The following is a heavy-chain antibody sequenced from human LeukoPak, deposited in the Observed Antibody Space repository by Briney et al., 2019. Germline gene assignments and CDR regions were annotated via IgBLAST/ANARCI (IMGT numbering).Heavy chain of an antibody. J-gene: IGHJ4*02. V-gene: IGHV3-11*01. CDR1: GFTFSDYY. CDR2: ISSSGSTI. CDR3: ARKAYDYVWGSYREE. Sequence: PGGSLRLSCAASGFTFSDYYMSWIRQAPGKGLEWVSYISSSGSTIYYADSVKGRFTISRDNAKNSLYLQMNSLRAEDTAVCYCARKAYDYVWGSYREEWGQGTLVTVSS. D-gene: IGHD3-16*02.